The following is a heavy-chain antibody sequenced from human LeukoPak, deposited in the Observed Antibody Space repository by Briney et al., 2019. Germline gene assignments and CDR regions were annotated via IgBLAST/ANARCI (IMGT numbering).Heavy chain of an antibody. CDR2: IYYSGST. CDR3: ARIRGKYYDFPFDP. Sequence: SETLSLTCTVSGGSISSYYWSWIRQPPGKGLEWIGYIYYSGSTNYNPSLKSRVTISVDTSKNQFSLKLSSVTAADTAVYYCARIRGKYYDFPFDPWGQGTLVTVSS. J-gene: IGHJ5*02. V-gene: IGHV4-59*08. D-gene: IGHD3-3*01. CDR1: GGSISSYY.